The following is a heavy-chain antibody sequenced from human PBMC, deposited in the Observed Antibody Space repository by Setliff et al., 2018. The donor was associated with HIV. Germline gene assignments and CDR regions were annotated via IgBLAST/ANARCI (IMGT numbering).Heavy chain of an antibody. CDR1: GYTFSSYD. CDR3: ARARRDSYDRGRRNHYYIDV. V-gene: IGHV1-8*02. CDR2: MSPNSGNT. J-gene: IGHJ6*03. Sequence: ASVKVSCKASGYTFSSYDINWVRQATGQGLEWMGWMSPNSGNTGYAQKFQGRVTMTRDTSIGTAYMELNNLKFEDTAVYYCARARRDSYDRGRRNHYYIDVWGKGTPVTVSS. D-gene: IGHD3-22*01.